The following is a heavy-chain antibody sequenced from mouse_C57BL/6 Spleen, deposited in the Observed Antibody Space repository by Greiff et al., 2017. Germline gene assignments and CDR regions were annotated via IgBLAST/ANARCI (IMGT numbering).Heavy chain of an antibody. CDR2: IDPSDSYT. Sequence: QVQLQQPGAELVKPGASVKLSCKASGYTFTSYWMQWVKQRPGQGLEWIGEIDPSDSYTNYNQKFKGKATLAVDTSSSTAYMQLSSLTSADSAVYYCARDTTVGYWGQGTTLTVSS. CDR3: ARDTTVGY. V-gene: IGHV1-50*01. CDR1: GYTFTSYW. J-gene: IGHJ2*01. D-gene: IGHD1-1*01.